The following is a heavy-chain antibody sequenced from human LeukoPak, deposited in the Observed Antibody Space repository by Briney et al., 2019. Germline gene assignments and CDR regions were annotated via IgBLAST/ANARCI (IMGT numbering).Heavy chain of an antibody. D-gene: IGHD3-10*01. CDR2: IYYSGST. CDR3: ARGHLSGNFC. Sequence: SETLSLTCTVSGGSISSYFWSWIRQPPGKGLEWIGYIYYSGSTNYNPSLKSRVTISVDTSKNQFSLKLSSVTAADTAVYYCARGHLSGNFCWGQGTMVTVSS. V-gene: IGHV4-59*01. J-gene: IGHJ3*01. CDR1: GGSISSYF.